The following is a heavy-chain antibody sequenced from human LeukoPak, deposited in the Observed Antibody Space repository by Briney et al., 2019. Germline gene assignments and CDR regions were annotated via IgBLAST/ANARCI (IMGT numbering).Heavy chain of an antibody. V-gene: IGHV3-23*01. Sequence: GGSLRLSCAASGFTVSSNYMTWVRQAPGKGLEWVSSIRGSGDSTYYADSVKGRFTISRDNSKSTLFLQMNSLRAEDTAVYYCAKTDYGGYYYMDVWGKGTTVTVSS. D-gene: IGHD4-23*01. CDR1: GFTVSSNY. J-gene: IGHJ6*03. CDR3: AKTDYGGYYYMDV. CDR2: IRGSGDST.